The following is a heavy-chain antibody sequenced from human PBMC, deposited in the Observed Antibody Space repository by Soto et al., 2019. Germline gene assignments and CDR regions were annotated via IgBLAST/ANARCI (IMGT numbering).Heavy chain of an antibody. CDR3: ASAGIPVAGTPYYFHY. CDR2: ISYDGSNK. J-gene: IGHJ4*02. CDR1: GFTFSTYA. D-gene: IGHD6-19*01. Sequence: PGGSLRLSCAASGFTFSTYAMHWVRQAPGKGLEWVAVISYDGSNKYYADSVKGRFTISRDNSKNTLYLQMNSLRAEDTAVYFCASAGIPVAGTPYYFHYWGQG. V-gene: IGHV3-30-3*01.